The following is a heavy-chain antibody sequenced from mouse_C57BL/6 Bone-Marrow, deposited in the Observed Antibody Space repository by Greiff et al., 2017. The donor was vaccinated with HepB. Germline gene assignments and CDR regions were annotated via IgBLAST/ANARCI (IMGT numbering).Heavy chain of an antibody. Sequence: VQLQQSGPGLVQPSQSLSITCTVSGFSLTSYGVHWVRQSPGKGLEWLGVIWRGGSTDYNAAFMSRLSITKDNSKSQVFFKMNSLQADDTAIYYCAKRRGGLSPVVGYFDVWGTGTTVTVSS. J-gene: IGHJ1*03. CDR1: GFSLTSYG. V-gene: IGHV2-5*01. CDR2: IWRGGST. D-gene: IGHD1-1*01. CDR3: AKRRGGLSPVVGYFDV.